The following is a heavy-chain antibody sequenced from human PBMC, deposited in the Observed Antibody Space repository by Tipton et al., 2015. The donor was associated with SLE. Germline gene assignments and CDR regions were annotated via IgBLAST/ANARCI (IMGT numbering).Heavy chain of an antibody. V-gene: IGHV3-23*01. CDR1: GFTFSSYA. Sequence: SLRLSCAASGFTFSSYAMSWVRQAPGKGLEWVSAISGSGGSTYYADSVKGRFTISRDNSKKTLYLQMNSLRAEDTAVYYCAKVPLNSGWYEYFQHWGQGTLVTVSS. CDR2: ISGSGGST. D-gene: IGHD6-19*01. J-gene: IGHJ1*01. CDR3: AKVPLNSGWYEYFQH.